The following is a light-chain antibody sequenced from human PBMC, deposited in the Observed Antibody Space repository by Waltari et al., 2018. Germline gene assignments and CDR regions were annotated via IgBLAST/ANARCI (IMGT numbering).Light chain of an antibody. CDR1: SGYIGIFYL. V-gene: IGLV2-23*02. Sequence: SALTQPASVSGSPGQSIPISCTGISGYIGIFYLVPCYQQPPGRAPKLIIYEVTKRPSGVSNRFSASKSGNTASLTISGLQAEDEADYHCCSYAGSSTYSYVFGPGTKVSVL. CDR2: EVT. J-gene: IGLJ1*01. CDR3: CSYAGSSTYSYV.